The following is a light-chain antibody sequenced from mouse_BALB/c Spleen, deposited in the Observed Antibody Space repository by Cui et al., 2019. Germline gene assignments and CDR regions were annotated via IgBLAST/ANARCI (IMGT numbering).Light chain of an antibody. V-gene: IGKV4-74*01. CDR2: STS. J-gene: IGKJ4*01. Sequence: QIVLTQSPAIMSASLGERVTMTCTASSCVSSSYLHWYQQKPGSSPKLWIYSTSNLTSGVPARFSGSGSGTSYSLTISSMEAEDAATYYCHQYHRSPFTFGSGTKLEIK. CDR1: SCVSSSY. CDR3: HQYHRSPFT.